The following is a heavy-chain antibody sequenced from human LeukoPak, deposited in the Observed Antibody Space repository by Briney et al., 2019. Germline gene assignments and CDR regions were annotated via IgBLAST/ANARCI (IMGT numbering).Heavy chain of an antibody. Sequence: GSLRLSCAASGFTFSSYAMNWVRQAPGKGLEWVSAISGSGGSTYYADSVKGRFTISRDNSKNTLYLQMNSLRAEDTAVYYCAKGFVVRANLRNLSYCYYYGMDVWGQGTTITVSS. CDR2: ISGSGGST. D-gene: IGHD3-10*01. V-gene: IGHV3-23*01. CDR1: GFTFSSYA. J-gene: IGHJ6*02. CDR3: AKGFVVRANLRNLSYCYYYGMDV.